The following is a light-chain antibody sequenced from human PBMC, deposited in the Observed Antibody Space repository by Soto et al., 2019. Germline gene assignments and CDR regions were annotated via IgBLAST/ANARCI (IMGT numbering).Light chain of an antibody. CDR3: QQSDSTPPA. V-gene: IGKV1-39*01. Sequence: DIQMTQSPSSLSASVGDRVTITCRASQNIRSYLNWYQQKPGKAPKLLIYAASSLQRGFTSRFSGSGSGTDFTLTISSLQPEDFATYYCQQSDSTPPAFGGGTKVEIK. J-gene: IGKJ4*01. CDR2: AAS. CDR1: QNIRSY.